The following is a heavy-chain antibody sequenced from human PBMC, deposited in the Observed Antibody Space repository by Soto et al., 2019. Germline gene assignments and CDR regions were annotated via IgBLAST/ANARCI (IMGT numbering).Heavy chain of an antibody. J-gene: IGHJ4*02. CDR1: GYSFTSYW. Sequence: PGESLKISCKGSGYSFTSYWIGWVRQMPGKGLEWMGIIYPGDSDTRYSPSFQGQVTISADKSISTAYLQWSSLKASDTAMYYCARQGTEQWLAQEIYYWGQGTLVTVSS. V-gene: IGHV5-51*01. CDR2: IYPGDSDT. D-gene: IGHD6-19*01. CDR3: ARQGTEQWLAQEIYY.